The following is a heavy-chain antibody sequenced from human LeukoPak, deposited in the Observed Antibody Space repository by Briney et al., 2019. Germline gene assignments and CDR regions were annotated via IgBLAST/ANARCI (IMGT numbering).Heavy chain of an antibody. CDR1: GGSISNYY. CDR3: ARESREVGSYGLIEY. V-gene: IGHV4-59*01. D-gene: IGHD3-16*02. J-gene: IGHJ4*02. Sequence: SETLSLTCTVSGGSISNYYWSWIRQPPGKGLECMGYISDRGGTNYNPSLKSRVTISLDTSKNQFSLKLKSVTAADTAMYYCARESREVGSYGLIEYWGQGSLVTVSS. CDR2: ISDRGGT.